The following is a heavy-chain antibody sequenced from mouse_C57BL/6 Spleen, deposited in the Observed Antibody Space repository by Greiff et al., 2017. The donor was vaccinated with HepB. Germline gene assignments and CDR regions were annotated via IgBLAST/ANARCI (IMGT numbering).Heavy chain of an antibody. CDR3: ARSEGGKTTVVADFDY. V-gene: IGHV1-36*01. J-gene: IGHJ2*01. CDR1: GFTFTDYY. Sequence: VQLQQSGPVLVKPGPSVKISCKASGFTFTDYYMHWVKQSHGKSLEWIGLVYPYNGGTSYNQKFKGKATLTVDTSSSTAYMELNSLTSEDSAVYYCARSEGGKTTVVADFDYWGQGTTLTVSS. CDR2: VYPYNGGT. D-gene: IGHD1-1*01.